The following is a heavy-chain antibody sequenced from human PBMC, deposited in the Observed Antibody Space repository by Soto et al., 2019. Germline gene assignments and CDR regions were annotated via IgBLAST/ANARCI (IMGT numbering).Heavy chain of an antibody. CDR3: VKNSGWFNT. Sequence: QLLQSGGGLVQPGGSLTLSCAASGFTFGTTDMSWVRQAPGEGLEWVSTIDGSGGITYYADSVKGRFTISRDNSRNTVYLQMNSLRGDDTALYYCVKNSGWFNTWGQGALVTASS. V-gene: IGHV3-23*01. D-gene: IGHD3-10*01. CDR2: IDGSGGIT. J-gene: IGHJ5*02. CDR1: GFTFGTTD.